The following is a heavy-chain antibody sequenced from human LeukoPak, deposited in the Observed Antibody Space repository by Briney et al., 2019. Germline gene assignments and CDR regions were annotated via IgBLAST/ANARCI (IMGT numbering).Heavy chain of an antibody. J-gene: IGHJ4*02. V-gene: IGHV3-23*01. D-gene: IGHD5-12*01. CDR3: AKDLGDGYNKPEDY. CDR2: ISGSGGST. CDR1: GFTFSSYA. Sequence: GGSQRLSCAASGFTFSSYAMSWVRQAPGKGLEWVSAISGSGGSTYYADSVKGRFTISRDNSKNTLYLQMNSLRAEDTAVYYCAKDLGDGYNKPEDYWGQGTLVTVSS.